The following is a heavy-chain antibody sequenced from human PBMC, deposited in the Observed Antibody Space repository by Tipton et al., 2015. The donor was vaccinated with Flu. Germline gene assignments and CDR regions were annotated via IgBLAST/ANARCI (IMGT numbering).Heavy chain of an antibody. V-gene: IGHV4-59*12. D-gene: IGHD2-2*01. J-gene: IGHJ4*02. CDR3: AREPSLGMPDYFEK. CDR1: GGSISSYY. CDR2: IYNSECT. Sequence: TLSLTCTVSGGSISSYYWNWIRQPPGKGLEWIGYIYNSECTKYNPSLKSRVTISVDTSKKQFSLRLRSVTAAETAVYYCAREPSLGMPDYFEKWGQGTLVTGSS.